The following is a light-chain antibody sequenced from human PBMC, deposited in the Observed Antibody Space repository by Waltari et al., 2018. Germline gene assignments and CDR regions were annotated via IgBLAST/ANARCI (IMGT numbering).Light chain of an antibody. CDR2: STT. V-gene: IGLV7-43*01. CDR1: AGAVPSGNY. Sequence: QTVVTQEPSLTVSPGGAVTLPCASSAGAVPSGNYPNWLQQKPGQVPRSLIHSTTNRHPWTPARFSGSLLGGKAALTLSGVQPEDEAEYYCLLYDGSDQVFGGGTKLTVL. CDR3: LLYDGSDQV. J-gene: IGLJ3*02.